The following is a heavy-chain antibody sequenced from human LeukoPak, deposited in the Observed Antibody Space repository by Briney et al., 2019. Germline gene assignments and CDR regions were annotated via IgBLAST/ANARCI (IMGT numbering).Heavy chain of an antibody. CDR3: AKTVVVAATEDEYHFDY. CDR2: ISWNSGSI. V-gene: IGHV3-9*01. D-gene: IGHD2-15*01. J-gene: IGHJ4*02. CDR1: GFTFDVYA. Sequence: GGSLRLSCAASGFTFDVYAMHWFRQAPGKGLEWVSVISWNSGSIGYADSVKGRFTISRDNAKNSLYLQMNSLRAEDTALYYCAKTVVVAATEDEYHFDYWGQGTLVTVSS.